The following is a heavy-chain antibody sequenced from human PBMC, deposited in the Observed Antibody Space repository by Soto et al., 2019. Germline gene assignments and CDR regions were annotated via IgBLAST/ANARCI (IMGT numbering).Heavy chain of an antibody. CDR2: ISYDGNNK. J-gene: IGHJ6*02. D-gene: IGHD2-15*01. CDR3: ARAGCDGGSCYTLVGLRYGMDV. V-gene: IGHV3-30-3*01. Sequence: QVQLVESGGGVVQPGRSLRLSCAASGFTFSSYAMYWVRQAPGKGLEWVAVISYDGNNKHYADSVKGRFTISRDNSKNTLYLQMNSLRAEDTAVYYCARAGCDGGSCYTLVGLRYGMDVWGQWTTVTVSS. CDR1: GFTFSSYA.